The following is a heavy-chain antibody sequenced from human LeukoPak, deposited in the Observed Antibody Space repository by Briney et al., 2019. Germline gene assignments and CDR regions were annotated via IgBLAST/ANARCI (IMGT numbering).Heavy chain of an antibody. D-gene: IGHD3-3*01. CDR2: IYYSGST. V-gene: IGHV4-39*07. CDR1: GGSISSTSYY. J-gene: IGHJ5*02. CDR3: ARDHYDFWSGYDWFDP. Sequence: SETLSLTCTVSGGSISSTSYYWGWIRQTPGKGLEWIGSIYYSGSTHYNPSLKSRVTISVDTSKNQFSLKLSSVTAADTAVYYCARDHYDFWSGYDWFDPWGQGTLVTVSS.